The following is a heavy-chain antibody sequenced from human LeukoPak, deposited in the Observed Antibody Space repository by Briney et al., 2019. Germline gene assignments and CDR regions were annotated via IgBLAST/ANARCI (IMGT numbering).Heavy chain of an antibody. D-gene: IGHD2-15*01. CDR1: GGSFSGYY. CDR2: INHSGST. CDR3: ARGAVVVAATWFDP. Sequence: TSETLSLTCAVYGGSFSGYYWSWIRQPPGKGLEWIGEINHSGSTNYNPSLKSRVTISVDTSKNQFSLKLSSVTAADTAVYYCARGAVVVAATWFDPWGQGTLVTVSS. V-gene: IGHV4-34*01. J-gene: IGHJ5*02.